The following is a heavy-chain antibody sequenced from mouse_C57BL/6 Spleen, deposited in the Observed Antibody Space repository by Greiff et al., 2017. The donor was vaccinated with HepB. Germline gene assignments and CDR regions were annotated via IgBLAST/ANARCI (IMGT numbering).Heavy chain of an antibody. CDR2: ISGGGGNT. J-gene: IGHJ2*01. V-gene: IGHV5-9*01. D-gene: IGHD1-1*01. CDR3: ASGSSYDFDY. Sequence: EVQRVESGGGLVKPGGSLKLSCAASGFTFSSYTMSWVRQTPEKRLEWVATISGGGGNTYYPDSVKGRFTISRDNAKNTLYLQMSSRRAEDTALYYCASGSSYDFDYWGQGTTLTVSS. CDR1: GFTFSSYT.